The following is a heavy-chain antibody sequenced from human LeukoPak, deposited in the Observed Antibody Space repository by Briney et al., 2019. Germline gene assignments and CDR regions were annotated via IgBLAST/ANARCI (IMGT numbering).Heavy chain of an antibody. CDR3: ARGEYYGSGSYYNVPYFDY. V-gene: IGHV1-69*13. CDR1: GGTFSSYS. J-gene: IGHJ4*02. Sequence: ASVKVPRKASGGTFSSYSNSWVRQAPGQGLEGVGGIIPIFGTANYAQKIQGRVTLTADASTSTDYMELSSLRSEDTAVYYCARGEYYGSGSYYNVPYFDYWGQGTLVTVSS. D-gene: IGHD3-10*01. CDR2: IIPIFGTA.